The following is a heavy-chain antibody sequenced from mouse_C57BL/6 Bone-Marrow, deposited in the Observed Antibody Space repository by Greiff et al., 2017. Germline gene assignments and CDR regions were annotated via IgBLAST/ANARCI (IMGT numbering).Heavy chain of an antibody. D-gene: IGHD2-3*01. J-gene: IGHJ2*01. CDR2: ILPGSGST. V-gene: IGHV1-9*01. CDR1: GYTFTGYW. CDR3: ARWGLLTDY. Sequence: VQLQQSGAELMKPGASVKLSCKATGYTFTGYWIEWVKQRPGHGLEWIGEILPGSGSTNYHEKFKGKATFTADTSSNTAYMQLSSLTTEDSAIYYCARWGLLTDYWGQGTTLTVSS.